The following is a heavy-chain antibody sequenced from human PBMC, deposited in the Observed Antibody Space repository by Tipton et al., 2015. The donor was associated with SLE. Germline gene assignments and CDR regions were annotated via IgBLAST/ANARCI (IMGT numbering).Heavy chain of an antibody. Sequence: SLRLSCAASGFTFSSYAMHWVRQAPGKGLEWVAVISYDGSNKYYADSVKGRFTISRDNSKNTLYLQMNSLRAEDTAVYYCAKDLDRDGYTFDYWGQGTLVTVSS. V-gene: IGHV3-30*04. CDR3: AKDLDRDGYTFDY. D-gene: IGHD5-24*01. CDR1: GFTFSSYA. CDR2: ISYDGSNK. J-gene: IGHJ4*02.